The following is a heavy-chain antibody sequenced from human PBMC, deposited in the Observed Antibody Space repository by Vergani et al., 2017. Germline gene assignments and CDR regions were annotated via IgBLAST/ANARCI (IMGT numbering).Heavy chain of an antibody. Sequence: QVQLVQSGAEVKKPGASVKVSCKASGYTFTSYGISWVRQAPGQGLEWMGWISAYNGNTNYAQKLQGRVTMTTDTSTSTAYMELRSLRSDDTAVYYCARVIRGYRWAATGAFDIWGQGTMVTVSS. D-gene: IGHD2-15*01. CDR2: ISAYNGNT. V-gene: IGHV1-18*01. CDR3: ARVIRGYRWAATGAFDI. J-gene: IGHJ3*02. CDR1: GYTFTSYG.